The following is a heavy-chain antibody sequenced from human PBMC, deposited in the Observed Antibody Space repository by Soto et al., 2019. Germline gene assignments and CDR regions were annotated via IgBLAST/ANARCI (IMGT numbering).Heavy chain of an antibody. V-gene: IGHV3-48*01. CDR3: LNGDYY. J-gene: IGHJ4*02. CDR2: INSGSTSI. CDR1: GFTFSSHV. D-gene: IGHD4-17*01. Sequence: EVHLVESGGGLVQPGGSLRLSCAASGFTFSSHVMYWVRQAPGKGLEWVSSINSGSTSIYYADSVKGRFTISRDNGKNSLYLQMSSLRADDTAVYYCLNGDYYVGQGTLVTVSS.